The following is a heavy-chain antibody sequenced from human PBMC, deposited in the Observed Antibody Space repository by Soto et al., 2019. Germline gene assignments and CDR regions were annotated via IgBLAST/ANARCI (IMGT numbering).Heavy chain of an antibody. CDR2: ISAYNGNT. D-gene: IGHD3-22*01. J-gene: IGHJ4*02. CDR1: GYTFTSYG. Sequence: QVPLVQSGAEVKKPGASVKVSCKASGYTFTSYGISWVRQAPGQGLEWMGWISAYNGNTNYAQKLQGRVTMTTDTSTSTAYMELRSLRSDDTAVYYCARPPRDYYDSSGYKYYFDYWGQGTLVTVSS. CDR3: ARPPRDYYDSSGYKYYFDY. V-gene: IGHV1-18*01.